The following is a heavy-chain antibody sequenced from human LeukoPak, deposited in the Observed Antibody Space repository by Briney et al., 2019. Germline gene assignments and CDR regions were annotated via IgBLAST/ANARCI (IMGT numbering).Heavy chain of an antibody. CDR3: ARLQLGEEFDY. CDR1: GGSISNYY. V-gene: IGHV4-59*08. D-gene: IGHD5-18*01. J-gene: IGHJ4*02. CDR2: IYYSGST. Sequence: SETLSLTCTVSGGSISNYYWSWIRQPPGKGLEWIGYIYYSGSTNYNPSLKSRVTISVDTSKNQFSLKLSSVTAADTAVYYCARLQLGEEFDYWGQGTLVTVSS.